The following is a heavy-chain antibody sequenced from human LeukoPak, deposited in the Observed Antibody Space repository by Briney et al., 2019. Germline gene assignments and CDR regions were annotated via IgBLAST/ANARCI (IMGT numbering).Heavy chain of an antibody. CDR3: ARVARITMICAG. D-gene: IGHD3-22*01. CDR1: GFTFSTYA. CDR2: IWYDGSNK. V-gene: IGHV3-33*01. Sequence: GGSLRLSCAASGFTFSTYAMYWVRQAPGKGLEWVSVIWYDGSNKFYADSVKGRFTISRDNSKNTLYLQMNILRAEDTAVYYCARVARITMICAGWSQG. J-gene: IGHJ1*01.